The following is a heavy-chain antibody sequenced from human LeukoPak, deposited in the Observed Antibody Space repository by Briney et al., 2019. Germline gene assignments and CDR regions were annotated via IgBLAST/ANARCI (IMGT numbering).Heavy chain of an antibody. CDR1: GYTFTSYA. Sequence: ASVKVSCKASGYTFTSYAMHWVRQAPGQRLEWMGWINAGNGNTKYSQKFQGRVTITRDTSASTAYMELSSLRSEDTAVYYCARGGSGSYYNPREFDYWGQGTPVTVSS. D-gene: IGHD3-10*01. J-gene: IGHJ4*02. CDR2: INAGNGNT. V-gene: IGHV1-3*01. CDR3: ARGGSGSYYNPREFDY.